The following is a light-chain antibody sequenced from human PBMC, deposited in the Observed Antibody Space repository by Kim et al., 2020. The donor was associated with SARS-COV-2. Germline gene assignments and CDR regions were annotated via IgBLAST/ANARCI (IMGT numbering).Light chain of an antibody. Sequence: EVVLTQSPGTLSLSPGERATLSCRASQSITSTYLAWYQQKPGQAPGLLIYGASSRATGIPDRFSGSGSGTDFTLTISRLEPEDFGVYFCQQYVSSARTCGQGTELEIK. CDR1: QSITSTY. V-gene: IGKV3-20*01. J-gene: IGKJ2*01. CDR3: QQYVSSART. CDR2: GAS.